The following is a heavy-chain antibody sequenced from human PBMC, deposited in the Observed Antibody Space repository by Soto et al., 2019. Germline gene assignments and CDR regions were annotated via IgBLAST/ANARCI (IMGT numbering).Heavy chain of an antibody. Sequence: QVQLVQSGGEVKKPGASVKVSCKASGYTFTNHGISWVRQAPGHGLEWMGRISTYRGDTTYAQKFQGRAPFTADTSTNTAFLELRSLRSDDTALYDCARDKRFRAGRDYWGQGTLVAVSS. CDR2: ISTYRGDT. CDR1: GYTFTNHG. D-gene: IGHD1-1*01. CDR3: ARDKRFRAGRDY. V-gene: IGHV1-18*01. J-gene: IGHJ4*02.